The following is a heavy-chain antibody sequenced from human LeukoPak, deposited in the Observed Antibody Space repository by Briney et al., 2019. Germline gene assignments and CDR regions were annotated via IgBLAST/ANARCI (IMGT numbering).Heavy chain of an antibody. J-gene: IGHJ5*02. CDR3: ARVSMVRGVIITDNRFDP. Sequence: SETLSLTCSVSGGSISSYYWSWIRQPPGKGLEWIGYIYYSGSTNYNPSLKSRVTISVDTSKNQFSLKLSSVTAADTAVYYCARVSMVRGVIITDNRFDPWGQGTLVTVSS. CDR1: GGSISSYY. D-gene: IGHD3-10*01. CDR2: IYYSGST. V-gene: IGHV4-59*01.